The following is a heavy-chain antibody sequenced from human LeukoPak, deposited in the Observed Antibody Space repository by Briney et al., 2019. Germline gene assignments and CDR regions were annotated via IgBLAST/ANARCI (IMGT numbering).Heavy chain of an antibody. J-gene: IGHJ4*02. V-gene: IGHV3-30*18. D-gene: IGHD3-10*01. CDR3: AKDLSYGSYSFDS. CDR1: GFPFSIYG. Sequence: GRSLRLSCAASGFPFSIYGMHRVSQAPGKGLEWVAIITFDGNSKSYADSVKGRFTVSRDNSKNTLYLQMSSLRTEDTAVYYCAKDLSYGSYSFDSWGQGALVTVSS. CDR2: ITFDGNSK.